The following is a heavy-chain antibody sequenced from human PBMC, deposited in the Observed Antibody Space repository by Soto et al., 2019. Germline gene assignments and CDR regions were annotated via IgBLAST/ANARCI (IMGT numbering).Heavy chain of an antibody. CDR3: ALGYCTHGVCYRSPPFDY. D-gene: IGHD2-8*01. V-gene: IGHV4-30-4*01. Sequence: SETLSLTCTVSGGSISSGDYYWSWIRQPPGKGLEWIGYIYYSGSTYYNPSLKSRVTISVDTSKNQFSLKLSSVTAADTAVYYCALGYCTHGVCYRSPPFDYWGQGTLVTVSS. CDR1: GGSISSGDYY. J-gene: IGHJ4*02. CDR2: IYYSGST.